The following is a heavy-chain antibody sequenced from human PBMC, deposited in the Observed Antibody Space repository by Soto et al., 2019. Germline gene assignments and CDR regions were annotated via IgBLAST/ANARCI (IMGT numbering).Heavy chain of an antibody. CDR2: ISGSGVTT. J-gene: IGHJ4*02. CDR1: GFTFNTYV. Sequence: EVQLLESGGGLVQPGGSLRLSCAASGFTFNTYVLTWVRQAPGKGLEWVSRISGSGVTTKYADSVKGRFTMSRDNTKNTLTLQMSSLRAEDTAVYYCVRNSDYDFWSGFLYWGQGTLVTVSS. CDR3: VRNSDYDFWSGFLY. V-gene: IGHV3-23*01. D-gene: IGHD3-3*01.